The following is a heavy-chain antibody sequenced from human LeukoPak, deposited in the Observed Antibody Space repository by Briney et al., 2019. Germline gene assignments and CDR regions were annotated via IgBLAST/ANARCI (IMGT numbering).Heavy chain of an antibody. D-gene: IGHD1-26*01. CDR1: GYTHTDYY. J-gene: IGHJ4*02. V-gene: IGHV1-2*02. CDR2: INPNSGDT. Sequence: ASVKVSCKASGYTHTDYYMHWVRPAPGQGLEWMGWINPNSGDTNYAQNFQGRVTMIRDTSISTAYMELSRLTSDDTAIYYCWTEWCESYFPVFWGQGTLVTVSS. CDR3: WTEWCESYFPVF.